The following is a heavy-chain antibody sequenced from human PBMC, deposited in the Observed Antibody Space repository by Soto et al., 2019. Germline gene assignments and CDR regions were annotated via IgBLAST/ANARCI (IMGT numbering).Heavy chain of an antibody. CDR1: GYTFTSYY. J-gene: IGHJ3*02. D-gene: IGHD6-6*01. CDR2: INPSGGST. V-gene: IGHV1-46*01. Sequence: GASVKVSCKASGYTFTSYYMHWVRQAPGQGLEWMGIINPSGGSTSYAQKFQGRVTMTRDTSTSTVYMELRSLRSDDTAVYYCARVEEYSSSLGAFDIWGQGTMVTVSS. CDR3: ARVEEYSSSLGAFDI.